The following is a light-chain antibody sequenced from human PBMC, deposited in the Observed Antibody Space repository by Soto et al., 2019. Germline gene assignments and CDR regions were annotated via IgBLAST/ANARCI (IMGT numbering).Light chain of an antibody. J-gene: IGKJ2*01. CDR2: WAS. CDR3: LQYYTTPYT. CDR1: QSVLYSSNSKSS. V-gene: IGKV4-1*01. Sequence: DIVMTQSPDSLAVSLGVRATINCNSSQSVLYSSNSKSSLAWYQQKPGQPPNLLIYWASSRESGVPDRFSGSGSGTDFTLTISRLQAEDVAVYFCLQYYTTPYTFGQGTKVEIK.